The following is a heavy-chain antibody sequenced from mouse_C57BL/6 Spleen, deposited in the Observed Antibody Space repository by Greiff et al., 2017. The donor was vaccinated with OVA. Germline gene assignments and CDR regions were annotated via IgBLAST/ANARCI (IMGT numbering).Heavy chain of an antibody. CDR1: GYAFSSSW. V-gene: IGHV1-82*01. D-gene: IGHD2-5*01. Sequence: QVHVKQSGPELVKPGASVKISCKASGYAFSSSWMNWVKQRPGKGLEWIGRIYPGDGDTNYNGKFKGKATLTADKSSSTAYMQLSSLTSEDSAVYFCARDSNYVDAMDYWGQGTSVTVSS. CDR2: IYPGDGDT. CDR3: ARDSNYVDAMDY. J-gene: IGHJ4*01.